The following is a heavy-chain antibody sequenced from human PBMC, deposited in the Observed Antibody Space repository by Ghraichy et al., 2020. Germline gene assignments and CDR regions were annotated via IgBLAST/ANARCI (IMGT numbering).Heavy chain of an antibody. CDR2: ITSSSRNT. CDR1: GFTFSSYS. CDR3: ARGSKVVRLDDYDGMDV. J-gene: IGHJ6*02. Sequence: LSLTCVGSGFTFSSYSMNWVRQSPGKGLEWVSYITSSSRNTFYADSVKGRFTISRDNAQNSLSLQMNSLRDEDKAGDYCARGSKVVRLDDYDGMDVWGQGTTVTVS. D-gene: IGHD4-23*01. V-gene: IGHV3-48*02.